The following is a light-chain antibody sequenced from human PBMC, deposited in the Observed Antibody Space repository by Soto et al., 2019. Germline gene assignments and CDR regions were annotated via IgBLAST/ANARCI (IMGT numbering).Light chain of an antibody. V-gene: IGKV3-20*01. J-gene: IGKJ5*01. CDR1: QSVSSSY. CDR2: GAS. CDR3: QQYNIWRSIS. Sequence: EIVLTQSPGTLSLSPGERATLSCRASQSVSSSYLAWYQQKPGQAPRLLIYGASNRATGIPARFSGSGSGTDFTLTISSLQSEDFAVYYCQQYNIWRSISFGQGTRLEIK.